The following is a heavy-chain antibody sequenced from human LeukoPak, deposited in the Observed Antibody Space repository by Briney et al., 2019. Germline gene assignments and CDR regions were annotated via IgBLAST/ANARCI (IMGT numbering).Heavy chain of an antibody. CDR3: ARSDYVWGSYREFDY. CDR1: GYSFTSYW. D-gene: IGHD3-16*02. Sequence: PGESLKISCKGSGYSFTSYWIGWVRQMPGKDLEWMGIIYPGDSDTRYSPSFQGQVTISADKSISTAYLQWSSLKAPDTAMYYCARSDYVWGSYREFDYWGQGTLVTVSS. CDR2: IYPGDSDT. V-gene: IGHV5-51*01. J-gene: IGHJ4*02.